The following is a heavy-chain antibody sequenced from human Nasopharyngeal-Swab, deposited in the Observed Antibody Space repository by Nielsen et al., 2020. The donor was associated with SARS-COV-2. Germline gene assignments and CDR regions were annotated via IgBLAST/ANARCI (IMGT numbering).Heavy chain of an antibody. CDR3: ARHAPPVYYYYMDV. V-gene: IGHV4-59*08. CDR2: ISYSGST. Sequence: SETLSLTCTVSGGPISPYYWSWIRRPPGKGLDWIGYISYSGSTNYNPSLKSRVTISVDTSKKQFSLRLSSLTAADTAVYYCARHAPPVYYYYMDVWGKGTTVTVSS. J-gene: IGHJ6*03. CDR1: GGPISPYY.